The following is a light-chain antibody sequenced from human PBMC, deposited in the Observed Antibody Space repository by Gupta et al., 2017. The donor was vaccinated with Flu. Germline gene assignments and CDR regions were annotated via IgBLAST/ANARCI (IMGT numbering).Light chain of an antibody. CDR3: AAWDDSLNGWV. CDR1: SSNIGINT. Sequence: RVTISCSGSSSNIGINTVNWYQQLPGTAPKRLIYNNNQRPSGVPDRFSGSKSGTSASLAISGLQSEHETDYYCAAWDDSLNGWVFGGGTKLTVL. V-gene: IGLV1-44*01. J-gene: IGLJ3*02. CDR2: NNN.